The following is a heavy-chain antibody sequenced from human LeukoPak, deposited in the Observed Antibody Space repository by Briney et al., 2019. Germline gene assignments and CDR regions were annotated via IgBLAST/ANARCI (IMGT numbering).Heavy chain of an antibody. CDR2: IYYSGST. CDR3: ARSGIGIFYAFDI. Sequence: SETLSLTCTVSGGSISSYYWSWIRQPPGKGLEWIGYIYYSGSTNYNPSLKSRVTISVDTSKNQFSLKLSSVTAADTAVYYCARSGIGIFYAFDIWGQGTMVTVSS. CDR1: GGSISSYY. D-gene: IGHD1-26*01. J-gene: IGHJ3*02. V-gene: IGHV4-59*12.